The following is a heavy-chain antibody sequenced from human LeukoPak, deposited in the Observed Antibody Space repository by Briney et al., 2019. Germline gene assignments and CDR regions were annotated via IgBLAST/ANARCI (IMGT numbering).Heavy chain of an antibody. D-gene: IGHD1-26*01. CDR1: GGSISSGNYY. V-gene: IGHV4-30-2*01. Sequence: SETLSLTCTVSGGSISSGNYYWSWIRQPPGKGLEWIGYIHHSGSTYYNPSLKSRITISVDTSKNQFSLRLSSVTAADTAVYYCARVGATPRYYNYYGMDVWGQGTTVTVSS. CDR2: IHHSGST. J-gene: IGHJ6*02. CDR3: ARVGATPRYYNYYGMDV.